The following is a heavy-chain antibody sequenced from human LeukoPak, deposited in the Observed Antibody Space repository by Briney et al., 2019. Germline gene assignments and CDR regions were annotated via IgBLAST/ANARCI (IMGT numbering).Heavy chain of an antibody. CDR1: GYTFTGYY. V-gene: IGHV1-2*02. Sequence: ASVKVSCKASGYTFTGYYMHWVRQAPGQGLEWMGWISPNSGDTDIAQKFQGRVTMTRDTSTSTVYMELSSLRSEGTAVYYCARGGEPSSPQHYYYYMDVWGKGTTVTVSS. CDR3: ARGGEPSSPQHYYYYMDV. D-gene: IGHD1-14*01. J-gene: IGHJ6*03. CDR2: ISPNSGDT.